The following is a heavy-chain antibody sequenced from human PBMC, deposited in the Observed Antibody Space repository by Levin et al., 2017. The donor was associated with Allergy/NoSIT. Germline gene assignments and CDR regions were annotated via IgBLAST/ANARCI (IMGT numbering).Heavy chain of an antibody. J-gene: IGHJ4*02. V-gene: IGHV2-70*11. CDR2: IDWDDDK. CDR1: GFSLSTSGMC. D-gene: IGHD3-22*01. CDR3: ARVYYDSSGYYNPPEY. Sequence: QTLSLTCTFSGFSLSTSGMCVSWIRQPPGKALEWLARIDWDDDKYYSTSLKTRLTISKDTSKNQVVLTMTNMDPVDTATYYCARVYYDSSGYYNPPEYWGQGTLVTVSS.